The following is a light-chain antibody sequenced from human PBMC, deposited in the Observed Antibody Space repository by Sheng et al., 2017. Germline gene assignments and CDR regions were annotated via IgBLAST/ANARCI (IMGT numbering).Light chain of an antibody. J-gene: IGKJ1*01. CDR3: QQYGSSPRT. V-gene: IGKV3-20*01. Sequence: EIVLTQSPGTLSLSPGERATLSCRASQSVSSSYLAWYQQKPGQAPRLLIYGASSRASGIPDRFSGSGSGTDFTLTISRLEPEDFAAYYCQQYGSSPRTFGQGTKVE. CDR2: GAS. CDR1: QSVSSSY.